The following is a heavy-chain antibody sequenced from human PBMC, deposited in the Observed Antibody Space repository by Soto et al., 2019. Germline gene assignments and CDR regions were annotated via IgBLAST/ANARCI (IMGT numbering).Heavy chain of an antibody. D-gene: IGHD3-3*01. V-gene: IGHV4-61*01. J-gene: IGHJ4*02. Sequence: SETLSLTCTVSGSSFKSGSYSWSWIRQPPGKGLEWIGYVYHTGRTSYNPSLKSRVSISMDTSKNQFSLNLDSVTAADTAVYFCARDFAYFDSWGQGTLVTVSS. CDR2: VYHTGRT. CDR1: GSSFKSGSYS. CDR3: ARDFAYFDS.